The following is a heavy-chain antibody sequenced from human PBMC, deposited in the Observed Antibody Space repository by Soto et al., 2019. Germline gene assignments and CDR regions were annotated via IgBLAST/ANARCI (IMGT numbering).Heavy chain of an antibody. J-gene: IGHJ3*02. V-gene: IGHV1-69*01. Sequence: QVQLVQSGAEVKKPGSSVKVSCKASGGTFSSYAISWVRQAPGQGLEWMGGIIPIFGTANYAQKFQGRVTITADESTSTAYMELSSLRSEDTAVYYCARRFHSPMTTVPNAFDIWGQGTMVTVSS. CDR3: ARRFHSPMTTVPNAFDI. CDR2: IIPIFGTA. CDR1: GGTFSSYA. D-gene: IGHD4-17*01.